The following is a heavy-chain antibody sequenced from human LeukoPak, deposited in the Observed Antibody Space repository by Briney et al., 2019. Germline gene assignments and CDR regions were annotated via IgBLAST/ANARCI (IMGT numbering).Heavy chain of an antibody. V-gene: IGHV4-59*08. CDR2: IYYSGST. Sequence: SETLSLTCTVSGGSISSYYWSWIRQPPGKGLEWIEYIYYSGSTNYNPSLKSRVTISVDTSKNQFSLKLSSVTAADTAVYYCARLPIGYCSGGSCYDTANFDYWGQGTLVTVSS. J-gene: IGHJ4*02. D-gene: IGHD2-15*01. CDR1: GGSISSYY. CDR3: ARLPIGYCSGGSCYDTANFDY.